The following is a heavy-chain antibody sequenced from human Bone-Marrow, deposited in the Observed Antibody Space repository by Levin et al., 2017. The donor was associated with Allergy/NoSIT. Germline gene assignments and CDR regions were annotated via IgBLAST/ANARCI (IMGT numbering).Heavy chain of an antibody. CDR1: GGSISTGDDY. D-gene: IGHD2-15*01. Sequence: SSETLSLTCTVSGGSISTGDDYCTWIRQPPGTGLQWIGYIYYSGSTYYNPSLKSRVTISVDTSKNQFSLKLSSLTAADTAVYYCARCTGGTCYTGLDHWGQGTLVTVSS. CDR3: ARCTGGTCYTGLDH. CDR2: IYYSGST. V-gene: IGHV4-30-4*08. J-gene: IGHJ4*02.